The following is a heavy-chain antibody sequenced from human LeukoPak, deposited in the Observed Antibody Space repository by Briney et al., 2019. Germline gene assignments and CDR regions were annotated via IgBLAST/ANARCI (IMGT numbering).Heavy chain of an antibody. J-gene: IGHJ5*02. CDR3: ARDENGGNSPRFDP. V-gene: IGHV4-39*02. CDR2: IYYSGST. CDR1: GGSISSSSYY. Sequence: SETLSLTCTVSGGSISSSSYYWGWIRQPPGKGLEWIGSIYYSGSTYYNPSLKSRVTISVDTSKNQFSLKLSSVTATDTAVYYCARDENGGNSPRFDPWGQGTLVTVSS. D-gene: IGHD4-23*01.